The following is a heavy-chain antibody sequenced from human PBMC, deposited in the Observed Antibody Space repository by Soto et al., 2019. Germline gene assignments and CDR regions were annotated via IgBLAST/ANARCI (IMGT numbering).Heavy chain of an antibody. V-gene: IGHV5-51*01. CDR2: IYPCDSDT. Sequence: GESLKISCKGSGYSFTSYWIGWVRQMPGKGLEWMGIIYPCDSDTRYSPSFQGQVTISADKSISTAYMQWSSLKASDTAMYYCARLRDSSGYYYPEFDPWGKGTLVTVPQ. J-gene: IGHJ5*02. CDR3: ARLRDSSGYYYPEFDP. CDR1: GYSFTSYW. D-gene: IGHD3-22*01.